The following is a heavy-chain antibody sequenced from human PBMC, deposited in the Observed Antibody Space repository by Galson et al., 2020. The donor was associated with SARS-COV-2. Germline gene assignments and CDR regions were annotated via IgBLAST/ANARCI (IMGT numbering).Heavy chain of an antibody. V-gene: IGHV1-2*02. CDR3: VRDRISAPDDFDY. Sequence: ASVKVSCQASGYSFTGYYIHWVRQAPGEGLEGMGWVNPNTGDTKYKEKFQGRVSMTRDTSISTAYLELSRMTHDDTSVYYCVRDRISAPDDFDYWGQGTLVTVSS. J-gene: IGHJ4*02. CDR2: VNPNTGDT. D-gene: IGHD6-13*01. CDR1: GYSFTGYY.